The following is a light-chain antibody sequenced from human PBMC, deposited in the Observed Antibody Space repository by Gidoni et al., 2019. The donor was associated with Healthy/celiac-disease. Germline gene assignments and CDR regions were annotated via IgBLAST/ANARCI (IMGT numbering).Light chain of an antibody. J-gene: IGKJ5*01. CDR3: QQLNSYPSIT. Sequence: DIQLTQSPSFLSASVGDRVTITCWASQGISSYLAWYQQKPGKAPKLLIYAASTLQSGVPSRFSGSGSGTEFTLTISSLQHEDFATYYCQQLNSYPSITFGQGTRLEIK. V-gene: IGKV1-9*01. CDR1: QGISSY. CDR2: AAS.